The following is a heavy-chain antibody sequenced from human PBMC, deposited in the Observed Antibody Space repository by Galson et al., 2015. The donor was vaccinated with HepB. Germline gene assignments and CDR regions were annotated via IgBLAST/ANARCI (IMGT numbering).Heavy chain of an antibody. V-gene: IGHV1-2*06. D-gene: IGHD3-9*01. CDR2: INPNSGGT. J-gene: IGHJ6*03. CDR3: ARSGLRYFDWASMGYYYYYMDV. Sequence: SVKVSCKASGYTFTGYYMHWVRQAPGQGLEWMGRINPNSGGTNYAQKFQGRVTMTRDTSISTAYMELSRLRSDDTAVYYCARSGLRYFDWASMGYYYYYMDVWGKGTTVTVSS. CDR1: GYTFTGYY.